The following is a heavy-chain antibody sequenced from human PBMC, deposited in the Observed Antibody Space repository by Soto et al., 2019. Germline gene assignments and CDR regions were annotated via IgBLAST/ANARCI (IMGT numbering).Heavy chain of an antibody. Sequence: QVQLVESGGGVVQPGRSLRLSCEASGFTFSTYALHWVRQAPGKGLEWVALILYDGSNKYYADSVRGRFTISRDNSKNTVYLEMNIPRAEETAVDYCARDINWGWNYPAYWGQGTLVTVSS. CDR1: GFTFSTYA. CDR2: ILYDGSNK. V-gene: IGHV3-30-3*01. CDR3: ARDINWGWNYPAY. J-gene: IGHJ4*02. D-gene: IGHD3-16*02.